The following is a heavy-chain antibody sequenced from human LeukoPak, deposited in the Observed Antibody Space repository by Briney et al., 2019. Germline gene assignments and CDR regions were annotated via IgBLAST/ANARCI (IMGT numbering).Heavy chain of an antibody. CDR2: IYHSGST. Sequence: SETLSLTCTVSGGSISSGGYYWSWIRQPPGKGLEWIGYIYHSGSTYYNPSLKSRVTISVDRSKNQFSLKLSSVTAADTAVYYCARGSDNWNYGSYFDYWGQGTLVTVSS. J-gene: IGHJ4*02. CDR1: GGSISSGGYY. V-gene: IGHV4-30-2*01. CDR3: ARGSDNWNYGSYFDY. D-gene: IGHD1-7*01.